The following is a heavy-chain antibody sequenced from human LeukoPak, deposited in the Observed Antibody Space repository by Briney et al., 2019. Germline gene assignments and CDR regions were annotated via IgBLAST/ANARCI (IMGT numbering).Heavy chain of an antibody. Sequence: SQTLSLTCAISGDSVSSNSAAWNWIRQSPSRGLEWLGRTYYRSKWYNDYAVSVKSRITINPDTSKNQFSLQLNSVTPEDTAVYYCARDLVEPRAVAGGSYYYYYGMDVWGQGTTVTVSS. CDR1: GDSVSSNSAA. CDR3: ARDLVEPRAVAGGSYYYYYGMDV. D-gene: IGHD6-19*01. CDR2: TYYRSKWYN. J-gene: IGHJ6*02. V-gene: IGHV6-1*01.